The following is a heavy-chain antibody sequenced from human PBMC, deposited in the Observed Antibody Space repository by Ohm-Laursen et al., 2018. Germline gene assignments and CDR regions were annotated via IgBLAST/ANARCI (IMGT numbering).Heavy chain of an antibody. CDR2: IYTSGST. J-gene: IGHJ5*02. CDR1: GGSISSYY. Sequence: PSETLSLTCTVSGGSISSYYWSWIRQPAGQGREWIGRIYTSGSTNYNPSLKSRVTMSLDTSKNQFSLKLSSVTAADTAVYYCARDLRHSSIWFDPWGQGTLVTVSS. V-gene: IGHV4-4*07. D-gene: IGHD6-19*01. CDR3: ARDLRHSSIWFDP.